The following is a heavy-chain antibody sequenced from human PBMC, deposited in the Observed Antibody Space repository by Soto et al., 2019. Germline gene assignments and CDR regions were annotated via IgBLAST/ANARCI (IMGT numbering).Heavy chain of an antibody. CDR3: AREPDEFPNGAHDL. J-gene: IGHJ5*02. CDR1: GYSFTGYY. V-gene: IGHV1-2*02. Sequence: ASVKVSCKASGYSFTGYYMHWVRQAPGQGLEWMGWIIPHSGETNYAQKFQARVTLTRDTSISTAYMQLSGLTSDDTAVYYCAREPDEFPNGAHDLWGQGTLVTVSS. D-gene: IGHD7-27*01. CDR2: IIPHSGET.